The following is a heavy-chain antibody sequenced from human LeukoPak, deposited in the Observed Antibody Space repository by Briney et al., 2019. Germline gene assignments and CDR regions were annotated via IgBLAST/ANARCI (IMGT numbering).Heavy chain of an antibody. J-gene: IGHJ4*02. CDR2: ISSSSSYI. CDR1: GFTFSSYN. D-gene: IGHD3-22*01. Sequence: PGGSLRLSCAASGFTFSSYNMNWVRQAPGKGLEWVSSISSSSSYIYYADSVKGRFTISRDNAKNSLYLQMNSLRAEDTAVYYCAKDRMATYYYDSSGSAFDYWGQGTLVTVSS. CDR3: AKDRMATYYYDSSGSAFDY. V-gene: IGHV3-21*04.